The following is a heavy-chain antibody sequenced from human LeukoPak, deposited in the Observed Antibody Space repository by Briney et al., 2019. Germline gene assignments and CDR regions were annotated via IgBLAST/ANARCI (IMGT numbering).Heavy chain of an antibody. Sequence: SETLSLTCTVSGGSISSYYWSWIRQPPGKGLEWIGYIYYSGSSNYNPSLKSRVTISVDTSKNQFSLKLSSVTAADTAVYYCARHDYGDYYMNYWGQGTLVTAPS. CDR3: ARHDYGDYYMNY. J-gene: IGHJ4*02. CDR2: IYYSGSS. D-gene: IGHD4-17*01. V-gene: IGHV4-59*08. CDR1: GGSISSYY.